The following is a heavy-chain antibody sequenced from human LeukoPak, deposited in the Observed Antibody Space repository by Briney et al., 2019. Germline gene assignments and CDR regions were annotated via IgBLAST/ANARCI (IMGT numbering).Heavy chain of an antibody. CDR1: GFTFSSYS. CDR3: ARTHSY. J-gene: IGHJ4*02. Sequence: GSLRLSCAASGFTFSSYSMNWVRHPPGKGLEWFSYISSSTSPIYYADLVKGRFNIPRDNDKNSLYLQMNSLRDEDTAVYYCARTHSYWGQGTLVTVSS. CDR2: ISSSTSPI. V-gene: IGHV3-48*02.